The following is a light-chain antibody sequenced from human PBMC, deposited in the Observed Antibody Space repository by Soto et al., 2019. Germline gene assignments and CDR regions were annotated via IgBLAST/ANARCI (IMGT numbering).Light chain of an antibody. Sequence: QSALTQPASVSGSPGQSITISCTGTSSDVGAYNHVSWYQHHPGKAPKLMIYDVSNRPSGVSNRFSGSKSGYTASLTISGLLAEDEADYYCCSYAGSYTLYVFGTGTKVTV. CDR1: SSDVGAYNH. J-gene: IGLJ1*01. CDR3: CSYAGSYTLYV. V-gene: IGLV2-14*01. CDR2: DVS.